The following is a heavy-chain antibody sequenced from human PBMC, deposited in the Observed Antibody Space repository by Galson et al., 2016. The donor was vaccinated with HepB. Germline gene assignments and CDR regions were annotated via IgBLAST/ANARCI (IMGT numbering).Heavy chain of an antibody. J-gene: IGHJ5*02. CDR3: ARAAIIPGARMVFDP. Sequence: SETLSLTCDVSGASISDSNWWTWVRQVPGKGLEWIGEIYHTGTSNNNPILNSRFTLSVDKSRNRFSLNVTSVTAADTAVYYCARAAIIPGARMVFDPWGQGTLVTVSS. D-gene: IGHD2-2*01. V-gene: IGHV4-4*02. CDR1: GASISDSNW. CDR2: IYHTGTS.